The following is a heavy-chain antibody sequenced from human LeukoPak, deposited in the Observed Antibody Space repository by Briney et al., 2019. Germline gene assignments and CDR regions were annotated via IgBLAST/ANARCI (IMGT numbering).Heavy chain of an antibody. J-gene: IGHJ4*02. D-gene: IGHD7-27*01. CDR3: ARGARTGDIDY. V-gene: IGHV4-34*01. CDR2: INHSGST. Sequence: GSLRLSCAASGFTFSSYSMNWIRQPPGKGLEWIGEINHSGSTNYNPSLKSRVTISVDTSKNQFSLKLSSVTAADTAVYYCARGARTGDIDYWGQGTLVTVSS. CDR1: GFTFSSYS.